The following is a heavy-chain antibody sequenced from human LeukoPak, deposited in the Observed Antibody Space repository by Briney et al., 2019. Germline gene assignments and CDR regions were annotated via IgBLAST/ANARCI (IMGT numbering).Heavy chain of an antibody. D-gene: IGHD5-18*01. CDR2: ISWNSGSI. Sequence: GRSLRLSCAASGFTFDDYAMHWVRHGPGKGLEWVSGISWNSGSIVYADAVKGRFTISRDNAKNSLYLEMNSLGAEDMAFYYCAKATGYSSGSVDYWGQGTLVTVSS. CDR1: GFTFDDYA. CDR3: AKATGYSSGSVDY. V-gene: IGHV3-9*03. J-gene: IGHJ4*02.